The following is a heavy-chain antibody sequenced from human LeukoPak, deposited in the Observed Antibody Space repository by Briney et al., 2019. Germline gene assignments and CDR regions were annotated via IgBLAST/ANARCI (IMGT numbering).Heavy chain of an antibody. CDR3: ARPYTSGRYGAFDI. D-gene: IGHD6-19*01. V-gene: IGHV4-59*08. CDR2: IYDSGST. Sequence: SETLSLTCTVSGGSISSYYWSWIRQPPGKGLEWIGYIYDSGSTKYNPSLKSRVTISVDTSNNQFSLKLSSVTAADTAVYYCARPYTSGRYGAFDIWGQGTVVTVSS. CDR1: GGSISSYY. J-gene: IGHJ3*02.